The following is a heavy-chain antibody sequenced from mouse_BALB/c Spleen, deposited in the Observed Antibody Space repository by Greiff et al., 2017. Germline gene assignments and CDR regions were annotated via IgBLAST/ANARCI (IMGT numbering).Heavy chain of an antibody. CDR3: TRPDYYGSSLDWYFDV. D-gene: IGHD1-1*01. J-gene: IGHJ1*01. CDR2: IRLKSNNYAT. Sequence: EVKVEESGGGLVQPGGSMKLSCVASGFTFSNYWMNWVRQSPEKGLEWVAEIRLKSNNYATHYAESVKGRFTISRDDSKSSVYLQMNNLRAEDTGIYYCTRPDYYGSSLDWYFDVWGAGTTVTVSS. CDR1: GFTFSNYW. V-gene: IGHV6-6*02.